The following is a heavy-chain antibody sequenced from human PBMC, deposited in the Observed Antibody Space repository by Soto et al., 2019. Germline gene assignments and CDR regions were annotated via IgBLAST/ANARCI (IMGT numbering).Heavy chain of an antibody. CDR3: ARALRLRATPSDYYYYMDV. V-gene: IGHV4-34*01. Sequence: SETLSLTCAVYGGSFSGYYWSWIRQPPGKGLEWIGETNHSGSTNYNPSLKSRVTISVDTSKNQFSLKLSSVTAADTAVYYCARALRLRATPSDYYYYMDVWGKGTTVTVSS. CDR2: TNHSGST. CDR1: GGSFSGYY. J-gene: IGHJ6*03. D-gene: IGHD3-16*01.